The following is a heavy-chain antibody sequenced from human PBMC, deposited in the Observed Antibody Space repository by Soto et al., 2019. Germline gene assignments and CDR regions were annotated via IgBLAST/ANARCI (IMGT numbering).Heavy chain of an antibody. V-gene: IGHV5-51*01. CDR3: ASLSYYDSSGGFDY. D-gene: IGHD3-22*01. CDR1: GYSFTLYW. Sequence: GESLKISCKGSGYSFTLYWIAWVRQMPGKGLEWMGIIYPGDSDTKYSPSFQGQVTLSADKSINTAYLQWSSLKASDTAMYYCASLSYYDSSGGFDYWGQGTLVTVSS. CDR2: IYPGDSDT. J-gene: IGHJ4*02.